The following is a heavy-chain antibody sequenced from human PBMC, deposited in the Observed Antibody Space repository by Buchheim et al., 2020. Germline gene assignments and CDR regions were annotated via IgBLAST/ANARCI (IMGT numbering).Heavy chain of an antibody. J-gene: IGHJ4*02. D-gene: IGHD6-13*01. CDR2: IGGRGSSL. V-gene: IGHV3-48*03. CDR1: GFTFSSYE. Sequence: DVQLVESGGGLVQPGGSLRLSCAASGFTFSSYEMNWVRQAPGKGLEWVSYIGGRGSSLYYADSVKGRFTISRYNAKNSLYLQMNSLRAEDTAVYYCAREGVSAPGVDYGGQGTL. CDR3: AREGVSAPGVDY.